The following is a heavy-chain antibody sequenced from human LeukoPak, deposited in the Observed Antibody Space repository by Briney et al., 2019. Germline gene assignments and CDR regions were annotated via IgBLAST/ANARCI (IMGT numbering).Heavy chain of an antibody. CDR3: ARGGSDFEYYYYGMDV. J-gene: IGHJ6*04. Sequence: GASVKVSCKAPGGTFSSYAISWVRQAPGQGLEWMGGIIPIFGTANYAQKFQGRVTITADKSTSTAYMELSSLRSEDTAVYYCARGGSDFEYYYYGMDVWGKGTTVTVSS. CDR2: IIPIFGTA. CDR1: GGTFSSYA. V-gene: IGHV1-69*06. D-gene: IGHD1-26*01.